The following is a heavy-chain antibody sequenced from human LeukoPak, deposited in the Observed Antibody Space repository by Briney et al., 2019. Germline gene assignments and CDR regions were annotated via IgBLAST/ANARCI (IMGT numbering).Heavy chain of an antibody. D-gene: IGHD2-15*01. J-gene: IGHJ4*02. V-gene: IGHV1-2*02. Sequence: ASVKVSCEASGYNFAHYHKHWVRQAPGQGLEWIGFLNPNTGDTLLAQRFKGRVTMTRDTSLTAGYMELSSLTFNDTAVYFCARDPDSGPDLWGQGTLVTVAS. CDR3: ARDPDSGPDL. CDR1: GYNFAHYH. CDR2: LNPNTGDT.